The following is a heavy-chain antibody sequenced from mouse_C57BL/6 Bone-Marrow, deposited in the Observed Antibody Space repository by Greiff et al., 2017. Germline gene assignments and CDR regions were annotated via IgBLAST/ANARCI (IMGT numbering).Heavy chain of an antibody. Sequence: QVQLQQSGAELVRPGASVKLSCKASGYTFTDYYINWVKQRPGQGLEWIARIYPGSGNTYYNEKFKGKAQLTAEKSSSTAYMQLSSLTSEDSAVYFCARSYYYGSSHWYFDVWGTGTTVTVSS. J-gene: IGHJ1*03. CDR1: GYTFTDYY. D-gene: IGHD1-1*01. CDR2: IYPGSGNT. V-gene: IGHV1-76*01. CDR3: ARSYYYGSSHWYFDV.